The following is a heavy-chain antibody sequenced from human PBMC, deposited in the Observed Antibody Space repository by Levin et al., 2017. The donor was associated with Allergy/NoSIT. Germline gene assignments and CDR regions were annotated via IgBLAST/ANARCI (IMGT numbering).Heavy chain of an antibody. D-gene: IGHD1-26*01. Sequence: PGGSLRLSCAVYGGSFSGYYWSWIRQPPGKGLEWIGEINHSGSTNYNPSLKSRVTISVDTSKNQFSLKLSSVTAADTAVYYCARAGAGGSYYANAFDIWGQGTMVTVSS. J-gene: IGHJ3*02. CDR1: GGSFSGYY. V-gene: IGHV4-34*01. CDR3: ARAGAGGSYYANAFDI. CDR2: INHSGST.